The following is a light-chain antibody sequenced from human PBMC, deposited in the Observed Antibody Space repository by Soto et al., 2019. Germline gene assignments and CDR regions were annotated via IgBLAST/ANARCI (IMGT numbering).Light chain of an antibody. Sequence: DIQMTQSPSSLSASVGDRVTITCRASQDIRYFLAWYQQKPGKVPERLIYAVSALQSGVPSRFSGSGSGTDFTLTISSLQPEDVATYYCQNYNSAPFTFGPGTKVDVK. CDR1: QDIRYF. V-gene: IGKV1-27*01. CDR2: AVS. J-gene: IGKJ3*01. CDR3: QNYNSAPFT.